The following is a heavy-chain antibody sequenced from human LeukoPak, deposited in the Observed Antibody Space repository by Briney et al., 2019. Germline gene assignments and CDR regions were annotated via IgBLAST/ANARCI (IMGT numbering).Heavy chain of an antibody. Sequence: ASVKVSCKASGYTFTTYNINWVRQAPGQGLEWMGWINTNTGNPTYAQGFTGRFVFSLDTSVSTAYLQISSLKAEDTAVYYCARRDYDFWSGHDYWGQGTLVTVSS. V-gene: IGHV7-4-1*02. CDR2: INTNTGNP. CDR3: ARRDYDFWSGHDY. J-gene: IGHJ4*02. CDR1: GYTFTTYN. D-gene: IGHD3-3*01.